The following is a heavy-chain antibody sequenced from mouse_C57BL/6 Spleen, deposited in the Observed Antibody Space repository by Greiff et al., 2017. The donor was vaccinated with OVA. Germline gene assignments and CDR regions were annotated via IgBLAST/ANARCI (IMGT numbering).Heavy chain of an antibody. J-gene: IGHJ4*01. CDR1: GYSITSGYD. V-gene: IGHV3-1*01. CDR2: ISYSGST. CDR3: ARAGYGYAMDY. D-gene: IGHD2-2*01. Sequence: EVQLQQSGPGMVKPSQSLSLTCTVTGYSITSGYDWHWIRHFPGNKLEWMGYISYSGSTNYNPSLKSRISITHDTSKNHFFLKLNSVTTEDTATYYCARAGYGYAMDYWGQGTSVTVSS.